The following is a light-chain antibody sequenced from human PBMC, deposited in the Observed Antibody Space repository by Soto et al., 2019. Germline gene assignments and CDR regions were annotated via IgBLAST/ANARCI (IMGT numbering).Light chain of an antibody. CDR3: QQYINRPPIFT. V-gene: IGKV3-15*01. CDR1: QSVSGR. Sequence: EMVMTQSPATLSVSPGERATLSCRASQSVSGRLAWYQQKPGQAPRLLIYGVSTRATGIPARFSGSGSGTEFTLTISSLQSEDFAVYYCQQYINRPPIFTFGPGTKLDIK. CDR2: GVS. J-gene: IGKJ3*01.